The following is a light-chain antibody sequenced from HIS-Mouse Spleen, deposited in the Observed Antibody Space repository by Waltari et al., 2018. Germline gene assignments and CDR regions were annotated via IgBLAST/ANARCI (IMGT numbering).Light chain of an antibody. CDR3: QAWDRGTVV. V-gene: IGLV3-1*01. Sequence: SYELTQPPSVSVSPGQTASITCSGDKSGEKNSCWYQQKPGQTPLLVIYQDSKRPSGMPERFSASKSGDTANLTISGTQAMDEADYYCQAWDRGTVVFGGGTKLTVL. CDR1: KSGEKN. CDR2: QDS. J-gene: IGLJ2*01.